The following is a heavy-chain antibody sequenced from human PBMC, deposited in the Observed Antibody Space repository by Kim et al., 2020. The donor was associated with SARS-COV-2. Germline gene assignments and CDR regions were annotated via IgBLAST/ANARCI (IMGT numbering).Heavy chain of an antibody. J-gene: IGHJ6*02. Sequence: GGSLRLSCAASGFTFSSYGMHWVRQAPGKGLEWVAVIWYDGSNKYYADSVKGRFTISRDNSKNTLYLQMNSLRAEDTAVYYCAGEVVAIAAAGQGRVYYYYGMDVWGQGTTVTVSS. V-gene: IGHV3-33*01. CDR2: IWYDGSNK. CDR1: GFTFSSYG. D-gene: IGHD6-13*01. CDR3: AGEVVAIAAAGQGRVYYYYGMDV.